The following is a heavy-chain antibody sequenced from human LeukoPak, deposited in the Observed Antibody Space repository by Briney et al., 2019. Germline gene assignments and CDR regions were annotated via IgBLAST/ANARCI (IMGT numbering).Heavy chain of an antibody. V-gene: IGHV4-4*07. Sequence: PSETLSLTCGVSGGSISNNHWSWIRQAAGKGLEWIGRIHTSGSTRYNPSLKRRVTMSIDTSKKGVALRLSSVTAADTAVFYHAKEAKRYCTSTTCYMDFFFDYWGQGTLVTVSS. CDR1: GGSISNNH. J-gene: IGHJ4*02. D-gene: IGHD2-2*02. CDR3: AKEAKRYCTSTTCYMDFFFDY. CDR2: IHTSGST.